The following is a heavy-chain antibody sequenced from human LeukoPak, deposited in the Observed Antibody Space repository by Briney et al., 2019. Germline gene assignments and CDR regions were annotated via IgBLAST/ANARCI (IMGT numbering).Heavy chain of an antibody. CDR2: IYPGDSDI. CDR1: GYSFTSNW. CDR3: ARHRGIAAAGTPDYYYYVDV. D-gene: IGHD6-13*01. V-gene: IGHV5-51*01. Sequence: GESLKISCKGSGYSFTSNWIGWVRQMPGKGLEWMGIIYPGDSDIRYSPSFQGQVTISADKSISTAYLQWSSLKASDTAMYYCARHRGIAAAGTPDYYYYVDVWGKGTTVTISS. J-gene: IGHJ6*03.